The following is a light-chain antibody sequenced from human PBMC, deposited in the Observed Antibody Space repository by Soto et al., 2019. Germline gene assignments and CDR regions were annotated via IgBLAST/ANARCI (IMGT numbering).Light chain of an antibody. Sequence: ETLMTQSPATLSVSPGERATLSCRASQSVNNNLAWYQQKLGQAPRVLIYGASTRATGIPARFTGSGSGTEFTLTISRLEPEDFAMYYCLHHGSSLWTFGQGTKVDIK. CDR2: GAS. CDR1: QSVNNN. CDR3: LHHGSSLWT. J-gene: IGKJ1*01. V-gene: IGKV3-15*01.